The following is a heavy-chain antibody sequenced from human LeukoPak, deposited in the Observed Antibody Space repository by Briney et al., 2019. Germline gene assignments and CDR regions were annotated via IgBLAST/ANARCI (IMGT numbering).Heavy chain of an antibody. CDR1: GFTFSSYA. D-gene: IGHD3-10*01. Sequence: GGSLRLSCAASGFTFSSYATSWVRQAPGKGLEWVSAISGSGGSTYYADSVKGRFTISRDNSKNTLFLQMNRLRAEDTALYYCAKDAVAPGSGGDYFDVWGQGTLVAVSS. CDR3: AKDAVAPGSGGDYFDV. V-gene: IGHV3-23*01. CDR2: ISGSGGST. J-gene: IGHJ4*02.